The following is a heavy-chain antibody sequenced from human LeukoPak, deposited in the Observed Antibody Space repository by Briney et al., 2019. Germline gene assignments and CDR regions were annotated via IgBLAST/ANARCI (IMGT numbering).Heavy chain of an antibody. J-gene: IGHJ5*02. CDR2: ISYSGST. D-gene: IGHD2-2*02. V-gene: IGHV4-59*01. CDR3: AREFYTALRS. CDR1: GGSISSYY. Sequence: SETLSLTCSVSGGSISSYYWSWIRQPPGKGLEWIGYISYSGSTNYNPSLKSRVTISVDTSENQFSLKLSSVTAADTAVYYCAREFYTALRSWGRGTLVTVSS.